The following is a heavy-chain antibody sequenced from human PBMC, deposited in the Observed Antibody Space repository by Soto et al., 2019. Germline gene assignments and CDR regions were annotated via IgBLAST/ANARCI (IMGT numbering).Heavy chain of an antibody. D-gene: IGHD6-13*01. V-gene: IGHV3-23*01. Sequence: GGSLRLSCAASGFAFSYSAMSWVRQAPGRGLEWVSTISGSGGTPYYADSVKGRFTISRDNSKNSLYLVLNSLRADDTAIYYCAMGLAAAGPLDYWGQGALVPVSS. CDR3: AMGLAAAGPLDY. J-gene: IGHJ4*02. CDR2: ISGSGGTP. CDR1: GFAFSYSA.